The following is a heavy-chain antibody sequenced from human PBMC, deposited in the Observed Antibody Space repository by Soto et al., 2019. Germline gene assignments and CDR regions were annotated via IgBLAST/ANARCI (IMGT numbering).Heavy chain of an antibody. CDR2: IDGSGGTT. CDR1: GFPFSSTD. V-gene: IGHV3-23*01. D-gene: IGHD3-10*01. CDR3: AKNSGWFNT. Sequence: PGGSLRLSCAASGFPFSSTDMTWVRQAPGKGLEWVSTIDGSGGTTYYADSVKGRFTISRDNSINTVFLQMNSLRADDTAFYFCAKNSGWFNTWGQGALVTVSS. J-gene: IGHJ5*02.